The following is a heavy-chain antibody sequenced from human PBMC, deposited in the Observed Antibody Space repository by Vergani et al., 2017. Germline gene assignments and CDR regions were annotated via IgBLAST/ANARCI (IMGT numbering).Heavy chain of an antibody. J-gene: IGHJ6*03. CDR3: ARVGIFDFYYYMDV. D-gene: IGHD3-3*01. CDR1: GGSISSSSYY. Sequence: QVQLQQWGAGLLKPSETLSLTCAVSGGSISSSSYYWGWIRQPPGKGLEWIGSIYYSGSTNYNPSLKSRVTISVDTSKNQFSLRLSSVTAADTAVYYCARVGIFDFYYYMDVWGKGTTVTVSS. CDR2: IYYSGST. V-gene: IGHV4-39*07.